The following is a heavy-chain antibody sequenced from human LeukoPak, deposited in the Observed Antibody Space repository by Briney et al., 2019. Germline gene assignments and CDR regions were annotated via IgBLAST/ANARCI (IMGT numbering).Heavy chain of an antibody. V-gene: IGHV3-48*04. CDR1: GFTFSSYS. CDR3: ATSGNNVDY. J-gene: IGHJ4*02. Sequence: GGSLRLSCAASGFTFSSYSMNWVRQAPGKGLEWVSYISSSSSTLYYADSVKGRFTISRDNAKNSLYLQMNSLRSEDTAVYYCATSGNNVDYWGQGTLVTVSS. CDR2: ISSSSSTL. D-gene: IGHD4-23*01.